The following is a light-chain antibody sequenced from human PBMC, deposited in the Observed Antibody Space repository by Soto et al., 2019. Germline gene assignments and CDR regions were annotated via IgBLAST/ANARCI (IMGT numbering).Light chain of an antibody. V-gene: IGKV3-11*01. CDR1: HAVNTR. CDR2: LAS. Sequence: EIVLTQSPATLSSFPGDRVTLSCRASHAVNTRLAWYQHKPGQAPRLLIYLASNRAAGVPARFSGSGSGTDFPLTISDVEPEDFAVYYCHQRQRWPRTFGQGTKVDI. CDR3: HQRQRWPRT. J-gene: IGKJ1*01.